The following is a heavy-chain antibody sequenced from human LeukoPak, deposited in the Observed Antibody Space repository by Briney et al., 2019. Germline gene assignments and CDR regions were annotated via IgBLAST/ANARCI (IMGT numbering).Heavy chain of an antibody. J-gene: IGHJ6*02. Sequence: ASVKVSCKASGSSFTSSAMQWVRQARGQRLEWIGWIVVGSGNTNYAQKFQDRVIMTRDMSTSTAYMELSSLRSEDTAVYYCAAGSSISGAYGMDVWGQGTTVTVSS. CDR1: GSSFTSSA. V-gene: IGHV1-58*02. CDR3: AAGSSISGAYGMDV. CDR2: IVVGSGNT. D-gene: IGHD3-3*02.